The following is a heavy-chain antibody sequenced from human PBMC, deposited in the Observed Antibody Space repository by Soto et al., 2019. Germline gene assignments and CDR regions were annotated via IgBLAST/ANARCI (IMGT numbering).Heavy chain of an antibody. D-gene: IGHD2-8*02. CDR2: INPDSGAT. CDR1: GYSFTGSY. CDR3: ARGDYGTGGYPFPYFDY. V-gene: IGHV1-2*02. Sequence: HEHLVQSGAEVKRPGASLKVSCKASGYSFTGSYIHWVRKAPGKGLEWMGWINPDSGATNYAQNFQGRVTLTSDTSISTAFMDLTSLTSDDTAVYYCARGDYGTGGYPFPYFDYWGQGTLVIVSS. J-gene: IGHJ4*02.